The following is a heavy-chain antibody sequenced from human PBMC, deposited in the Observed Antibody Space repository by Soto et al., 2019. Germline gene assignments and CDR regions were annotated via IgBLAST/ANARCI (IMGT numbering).Heavy chain of an antibody. J-gene: IGHJ4*02. Sequence: LRLSRSASGLTFLNYGIHWVRQAPGKGLEWVTLISNDGSNKFYADSVKGRFTISRDNSKNTLYLQMTSLKTEDTAVYYCAKDGADTGTYNFDYWGQGTLVTVSS. D-gene: IGHD1-26*01. CDR2: ISNDGSNK. V-gene: IGHV3-30*18. CDR1: GLTFLNYG. CDR3: AKDGADTGTYNFDY.